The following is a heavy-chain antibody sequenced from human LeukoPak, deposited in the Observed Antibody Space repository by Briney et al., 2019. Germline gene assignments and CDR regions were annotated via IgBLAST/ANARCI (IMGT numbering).Heavy chain of an antibody. V-gene: IGHV3-23*01. Sequence: GGSLRLSCAASGFSFGSYAMSWVRQAPGKGLEWVSGISDSGTGIHYADSVKGRFTISRDNSKNTLYLQMKSLRAEDTAVYYCAKADYDILIGYYPSFDQWGQGTQVTVSS. CDR1: GFSFGSYA. CDR2: ISDSGTGI. J-gene: IGHJ4*02. CDR3: AKADYDILIGYYPSFDQ. D-gene: IGHD3-9*01.